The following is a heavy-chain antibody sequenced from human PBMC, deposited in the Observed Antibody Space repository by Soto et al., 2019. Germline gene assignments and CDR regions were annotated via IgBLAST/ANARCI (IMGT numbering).Heavy chain of an antibody. Sequence: ASVKVSCKASGYTFTNNAIHWVRQAPGQRLEWMKWINAYNGNTNYAQKLQGRVTMTTDTSTSTAYMELRSLRSDDTAVYYCVRVEPEYDILTGSSKGKIDYWGQGTLVTVSS. D-gene: IGHD3-9*01. V-gene: IGHV1-18*01. CDR1: GYTFTNNA. CDR2: INAYNGNT. J-gene: IGHJ4*02. CDR3: VRVEPEYDILTGSSKGKIDY.